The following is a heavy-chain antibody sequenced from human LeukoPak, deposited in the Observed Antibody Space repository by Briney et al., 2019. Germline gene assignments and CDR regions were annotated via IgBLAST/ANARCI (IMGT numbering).Heavy chain of an antibody. Sequence: ASVKVSCKASGYTFTSYYLHWVRQVPGQGPEWRGIINPDGGSTTYAEKFHGRVTIRSDTSTSTVYMDLTSLRSEDTAVYYCTRSTTPSEIAVADYWGQGILVTVSS. D-gene: IGHD6-19*01. CDR2: INPDGGST. V-gene: IGHV1-46*01. CDR3: TRSTTPSEIAVADY. J-gene: IGHJ4*02. CDR1: GYTFTSYY.